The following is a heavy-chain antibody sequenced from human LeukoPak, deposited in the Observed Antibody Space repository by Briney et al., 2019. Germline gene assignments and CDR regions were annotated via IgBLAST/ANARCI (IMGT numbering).Heavy chain of an antibody. Sequence: GGSLRLSCAASGFTFSTYGMSWVRQAPGKGLEWVSAISGSGVSTYYADSVKGRFTISRDNSKNTLYLEMSGLRAEDTAVYYCAKEHVNAGHLDYWGQGTLVTVSS. CDR1: GFTFSTYG. V-gene: IGHV3-23*01. J-gene: IGHJ4*02. CDR3: AKEHVNAGHLDY. D-gene: IGHD6-13*01. CDR2: ISGSGVST.